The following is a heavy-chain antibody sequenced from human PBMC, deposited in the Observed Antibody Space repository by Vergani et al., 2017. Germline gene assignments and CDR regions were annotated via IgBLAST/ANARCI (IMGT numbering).Heavy chain of an antibody. V-gene: IGHV4-34*01. CDR3: ARGDSSGLYGY. J-gene: IGHJ4*02. D-gene: IGHD6-19*01. CDR1: GGSFSGYY. Sequence: QVQLQQWGAGLLKPSETLSLTCAVYGGSFSGYYWSWIRQPPGKGLEWIGEINHSGSTNYNPSLKSRVTISVDTSKNQFSLKLSSVTAADTAVYYCARGDSSGLYGYWGQGTLVTVSS. CDR2: INHSGST.